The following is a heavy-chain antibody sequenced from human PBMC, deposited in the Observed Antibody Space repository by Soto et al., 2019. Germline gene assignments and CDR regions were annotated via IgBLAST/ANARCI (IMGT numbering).Heavy chain of an antibody. D-gene: IGHD6-19*01. Sequence: QVQLVQSGAEVKKPGSSVKVSCKASGGTFSSYAISWVRQAAGQGLEWMGGIIPIFAKANYAQKFQGRVTITADESTSTAYMELSSLRSEDTAVYYCARHFHSSGYCLGFDYWGQRTLVTVSS. CDR2: IIPIFAKA. V-gene: IGHV1-69*12. CDR1: GGTFSSYA. CDR3: ARHFHSSGYCLGFDY. J-gene: IGHJ4*02.